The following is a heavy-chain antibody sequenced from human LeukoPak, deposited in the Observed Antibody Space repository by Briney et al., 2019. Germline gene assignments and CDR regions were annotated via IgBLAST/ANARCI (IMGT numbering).Heavy chain of an antibody. Sequence: GGSLRLSCAASGFTFSSYSMNWVRQAPGKGLEWVSSISSSSSYIYYADSVKGRFTISRDNAKNSLYLQMNSLRAENTAVYYCAREVGATGVDYWGQGALVTVSS. V-gene: IGHV3-21*01. CDR1: GFTFSSYS. D-gene: IGHD1-26*01. CDR3: AREVGATGVDY. J-gene: IGHJ4*02. CDR2: ISSSSSYI.